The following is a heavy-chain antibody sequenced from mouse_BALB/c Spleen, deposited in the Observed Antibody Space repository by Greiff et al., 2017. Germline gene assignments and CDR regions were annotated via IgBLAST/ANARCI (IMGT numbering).Heavy chain of an antibody. D-gene: IGHD2-14*01. CDR2: ISYDGSN. CDR1: GYSITSGYY. Sequence: EVQLQESGPGLVKPSQSLSLTCSVTGYSITSGYYWNWIRQFPGNKLEWMGYISYDGSNNYNPSLKNRISITRDTSKNQFFLKLNSVTTEDTATYYCAAGYRYDDWFAYWGQGTLVTVSA. J-gene: IGHJ3*01. V-gene: IGHV3-6*02. CDR3: AAGYRYDDWFAY.